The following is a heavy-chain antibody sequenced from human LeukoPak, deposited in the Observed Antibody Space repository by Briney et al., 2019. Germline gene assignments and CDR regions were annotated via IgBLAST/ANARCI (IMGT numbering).Heavy chain of an antibody. D-gene: IGHD2-15*01. Sequence: SVKVSCKASGGTFSSYAISWVRQAPGQGLEWMGGIIPIFGTANYAQKFQGGVTITADESTSTAYMELSSLRSEDTAVYYCASSPPYCSGGSCYLFDYWGQGTLVTVSS. J-gene: IGHJ4*02. CDR3: ASSPPYCSGGSCYLFDY. CDR2: IIPIFGTA. V-gene: IGHV1-69*13. CDR1: GGTFSSYA.